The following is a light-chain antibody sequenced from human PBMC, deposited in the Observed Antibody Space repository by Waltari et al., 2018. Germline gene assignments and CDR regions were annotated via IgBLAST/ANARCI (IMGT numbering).Light chain of an antibody. CDR2: VVN. Sequence: QSALTQPASVSGSPGQSITISCTGTISDIGDYNYVSWYQQYPGKAPTLIIFVVNKRSSGVSNRFSGSKSGNTASLTISGLQAEDEADYYCNSYTFSNTWVFGGGTKLTVL. CDR3: NSYTFSNTWV. CDR1: ISDIGDYNY. V-gene: IGLV2-14*01. J-gene: IGLJ3*02.